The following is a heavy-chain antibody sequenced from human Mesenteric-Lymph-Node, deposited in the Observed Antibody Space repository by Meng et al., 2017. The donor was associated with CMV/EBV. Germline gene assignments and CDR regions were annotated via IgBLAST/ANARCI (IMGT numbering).Heavy chain of an antibody. Sequence: SLKISCAASGFTFDDYAMHWVRQAPGKGLEWVSSISWNSADIGYAESVKGRFTTSRDNAKNSLYLQMDSLRDEDTAVYYCARGPNGREYQLLYYGMDVWGQGTTVTVSS. D-gene: IGHD2-2*01. CDR2: ISWNSADI. CDR1: GFTFDDYA. J-gene: IGHJ6*02. CDR3: ARGPNGREYQLLYYGMDV. V-gene: IGHV3-9*01.